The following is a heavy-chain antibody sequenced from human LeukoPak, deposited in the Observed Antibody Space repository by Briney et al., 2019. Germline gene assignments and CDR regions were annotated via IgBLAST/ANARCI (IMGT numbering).Heavy chain of an antibody. V-gene: IGHV1-46*01. CDR3: ARDYCGGDCFPDY. J-gene: IGHJ4*02. CDR2: IYPRDGST. Sequence: GASVKVSCKVSGYSFASNYIHWVRQAPGQGLEWMGMIYPRDGSTSYAQRFQDRVTVTRDTSTSTVHMELSGLRSEDTAVYYCARDYCGGDCFPDYWGQGTLVTVSS. D-gene: IGHD2-21*02. CDR1: GYSFASNY.